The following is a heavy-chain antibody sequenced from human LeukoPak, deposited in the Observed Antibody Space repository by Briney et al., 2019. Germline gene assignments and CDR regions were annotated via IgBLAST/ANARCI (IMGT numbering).Heavy chain of an antibody. CDR1: GYTFTGYY. CDR2: INPNSGGT. Sequence: ASVKVSCKASGYTFTGYYMHWVRQAPGQGLEWMGWINPNSGGTNYAQKFQGKVTMTRDTSISTAYMELSRLRSDDTAVYYCAREYYDSSGSHAFDIWGQGTMVTVSS. CDR3: AREYYDSSGSHAFDI. V-gene: IGHV1-2*02. D-gene: IGHD3-22*01. J-gene: IGHJ3*02.